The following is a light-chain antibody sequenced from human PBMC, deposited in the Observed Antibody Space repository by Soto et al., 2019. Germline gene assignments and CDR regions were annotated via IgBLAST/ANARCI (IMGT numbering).Light chain of an antibody. V-gene: IGLV2-14*01. CDR3: SSYTTSGTWV. CDR1: SSDVGGYKY. Sequence: QSALTQPASVSGSPGQSITISCTGTSSDVGGYKYVYWYQKHPGKAPKLMIYEVTNRPSGVSYRFSGSKSGNTASLTISGLQTEDEADYYCSSYTTSGTWVFGGRTKLTVL. J-gene: IGLJ3*02. CDR2: EVT.